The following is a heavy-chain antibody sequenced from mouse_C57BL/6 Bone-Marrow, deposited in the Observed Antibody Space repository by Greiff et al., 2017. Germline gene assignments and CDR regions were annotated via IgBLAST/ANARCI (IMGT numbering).Heavy chain of an antibody. Sequence: DVQLQESGAELVRPGASVKLSCTASGFNIKDDYMHWVKQRPEQGLEWIGWIDPENGDTEYASKFQGKATITADTSSNTAYLQLSSLTSEDTAVYYCTTGGTYWDFDVWGTGTTVTVSS. D-gene: IGHD2-14*01. V-gene: IGHV14-4*01. CDR1: GFNIKDDY. J-gene: IGHJ1*03. CDR2: IDPENGDT. CDR3: TTGGTYWDFDV.